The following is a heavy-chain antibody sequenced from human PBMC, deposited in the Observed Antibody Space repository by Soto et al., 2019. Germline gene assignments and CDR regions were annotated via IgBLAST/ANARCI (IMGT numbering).Heavy chain of an antibody. D-gene: IGHD3-10*02. J-gene: IGHJ4*02. Sequence: SETLSLTCTVSGGSISSYYWSWIRQPPGKGLEWIGYIYYSGSTNYNPSLKSRVTISVDTSKNQFSLKLSSVTAADTAVYYCARLPMFGGYFDYWGQGTLVTSPQ. CDR1: GGSISSYY. V-gene: IGHV4-59*08. CDR3: ARLPMFGGYFDY. CDR2: IYYSGST.